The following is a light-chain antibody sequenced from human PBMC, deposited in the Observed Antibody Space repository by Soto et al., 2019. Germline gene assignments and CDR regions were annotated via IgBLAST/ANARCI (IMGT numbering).Light chain of an antibody. CDR1: SRDIGNYNY. V-gene: IGLV2-14*01. CDR3: ASYRSADTLVV. Sequence: SALTQPASVSGSPGQSITISCTGTSRDIGNYNYVSWYRHPPGKAPKLMIYEVTSRPLGVSDRFSGSKSGMTASLTISGLQPEDEADDFCASYRSADTLVVFGTGTEVTVL. J-gene: IGLJ1*01. CDR2: EVT.